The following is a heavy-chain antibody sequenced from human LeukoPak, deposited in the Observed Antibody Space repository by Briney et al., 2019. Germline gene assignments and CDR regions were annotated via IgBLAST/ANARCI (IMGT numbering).Heavy chain of an antibody. CDR1: GSTFSSYA. CDR3: AKGIQSPYYYYYYMDV. D-gene: IGHD4-11*01. CDR2: ISGSGGST. V-gene: IGHV3-23*01. J-gene: IGHJ6*03. Sequence: GGSLRLSCAASGSTFSSYAMSWVRQAPGKGLEWVSAISGSGGSTYYADSVKGRFTISRDNSKNTLYLQMNSLRAEDTAVYYCAKGIQSPYYYYYYMDVWGKGTTVTVSS.